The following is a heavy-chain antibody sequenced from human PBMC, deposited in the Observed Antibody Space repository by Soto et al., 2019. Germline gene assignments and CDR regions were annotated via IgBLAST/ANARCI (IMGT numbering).Heavy chain of an antibody. V-gene: IGHV1-18*01. J-gene: IGHJ5*02. CDR1: GFMFSSYG. D-gene: IGHD2-21*01. CDR3: ARALKCCPDGNCYRFDP. CDR2: ISAQNGDT. Sequence: QGQLVQSGAEVKKPGASVKVSCKASGFMFSSYGINWVRQDPGQGLEWMGWISAQNGDTNYVQKPQGRVSMTTDTSTSTAYMELRSLRSDDTAVYYCARALKCCPDGNCYRFDPWGQGSLVSVSS.